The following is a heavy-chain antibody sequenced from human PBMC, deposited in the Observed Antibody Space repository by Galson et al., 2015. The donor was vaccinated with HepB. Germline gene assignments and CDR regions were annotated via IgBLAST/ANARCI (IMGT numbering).Heavy chain of an antibody. CDR2: IWYDGSNK. V-gene: IGHV3-33*01. CDR3: ARDGSSLPAANDDAFDI. D-gene: IGHD2-2*01. J-gene: IGHJ3*02. CDR1: GFTFSSYG. Sequence: SLRLSCAASGFTFSSYGMHWVRQAPGKGLEWVAVIWYDGSNKYYADSVKGRFTISRDNSKNTLYLQMNSLRAEDTAVYYCARDGSSLPAANDDAFDIWGQGTMVTVSS.